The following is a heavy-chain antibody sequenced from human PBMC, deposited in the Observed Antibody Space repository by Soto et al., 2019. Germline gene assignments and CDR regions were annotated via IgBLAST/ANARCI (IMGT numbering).Heavy chain of an antibody. D-gene: IGHD2-8*01. CDR3: VRRYCTSGVCYKEDYFDY. CDR1: GDSISNNNFY. CDR2: INHSGST. Sequence: SETLSLTCTVSGDSISNNNFYWGWIRQPPGKGLKWIGEINHSGSTNYNPSLKSRVTISVDTSKNQFSLKLSSVTAADTAVYYFVRRYCTSGVCYKEDYFDYWGQGTLVTVSS. J-gene: IGHJ4*02. V-gene: IGHV4-39*07.